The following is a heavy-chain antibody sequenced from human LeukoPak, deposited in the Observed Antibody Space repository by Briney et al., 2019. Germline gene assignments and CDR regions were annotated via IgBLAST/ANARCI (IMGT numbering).Heavy chain of an antibody. J-gene: IGHJ3*02. CDR1: GYTFTSYD. D-gene: IGHD6-19*01. V-gene: IGHV1-8*02. CDR3: ARDRSSATAPDAFDI. CDR2: MNPNSGNT. Sequence: ASVKVSCKASGYTFTSYDINWVRQATGQGLEWKGWMNPNSGNTGYAQKLQGRVTMTTDTSTSTAYMELRSLRSDDTAVYYCARDRSSATAPDAFDIWGQGTMVTVSS.